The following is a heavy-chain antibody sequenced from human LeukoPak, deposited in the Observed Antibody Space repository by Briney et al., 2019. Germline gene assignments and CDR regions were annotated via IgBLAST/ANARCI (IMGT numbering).Heavy chain of an antibody. CDR1: GFSLSTSGVG. D-gene: IGHD3-10*01. V-gene: IGHV2-5*01. Sequence: SGPTLVKPTQTLTLTCTFSGFSLSTSGVGVGWIRQPPGKALEWLALIYWNDDKRYSPSLKSRLTITKDTSKNQVVLTMTNMDPVDTATYYCAQQTTMVRGLDAFDIWGQGTMVTVSS. J-gene: IGHJ3*02. CDR2: IYWNDDK. CDR3: AQQTTMVRGLDAFDI.